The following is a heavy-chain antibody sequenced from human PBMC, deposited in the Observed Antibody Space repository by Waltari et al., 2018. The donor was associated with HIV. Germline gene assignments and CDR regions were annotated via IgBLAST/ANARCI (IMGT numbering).Heavy chain of an antibody. CDR1: GFTFSTYG. Sequence: EVQLVESGGGLVQPGGSLRLSCAASGFTFSTYGMTWVRQAPGKGLEWVSGFSASAETYYADSVKGRFTISRDNSKNTLYLQINSLRAEDTALYYCARARGNYWGDFDYWGQGTLVTVSS. CDR2: FSASAET. D-gene: IGHD4-4*01. CDR3: ARARGNYWGDFDY. V-gene: IGHV3-23*04. J-gene: IGHJ4*02.